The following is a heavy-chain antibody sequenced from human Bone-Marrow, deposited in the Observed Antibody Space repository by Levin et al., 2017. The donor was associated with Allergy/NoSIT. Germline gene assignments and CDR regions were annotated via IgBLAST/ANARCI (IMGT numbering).Heavy chain of an antibody. V-gene: IGHV3-21*01. D-gene: IGHD3-9*01. CDR3: ARDHYDILTGYSRWFDP. CDR1: GFTFSSYS. CDR2: ISSSSSYI. J-gene: IGHJ5*02. Sequence: ASVKVSCAASGFTFSSYSMNWVRQAPGKGLEWVSSISSSSSYIYYADSVKGRFTISRDNAKNSLYLQMNSLRAEDTAVYYCARDHYDILTGYSRWFDPWGQGTLVTVSS.